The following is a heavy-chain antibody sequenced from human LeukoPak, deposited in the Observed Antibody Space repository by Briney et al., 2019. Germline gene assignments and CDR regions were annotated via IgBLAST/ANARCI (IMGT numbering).Heavy chain of an antibody. J-gene: IGHJ4*02. V-gene: IGHV1-46*01. CDR3: ARRGPYDGSSGYYL. CDR1: GYTFTSYY. Sequence: ASVTVSCKASGYTFTSYYMHWVRQAPGQGLECVGIINPSGGSTSYAQKFQGRVTMTRDTSTSTIYMELSSLRSEDTGVYYCARRGPYDGSSGYYLWGQGTLVTVSS. D-gene: IGHD3-22*01. CDR2: INPSGGST.